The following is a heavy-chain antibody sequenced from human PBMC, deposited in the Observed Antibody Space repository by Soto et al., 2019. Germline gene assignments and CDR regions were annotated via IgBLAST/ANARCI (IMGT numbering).Heavy chain of an antibody. CDR3: WKERGFTATFDY. Sequence: QVQLVQSGAEVKKPGASVKVSCKASGYAFSRYAINWIRQAPGQGLEWLGWINAGSGGTKYSQNFQGRVTITRDTAAGTVYLDLSSLRSDDNAVYYCWKERGFTATFDYWGQGTLVTVSS. CDR2: INAGSGGT. CDR1: GYAFSRYA. V-gene: IGHV1-3*01. J-gene: IGHJ4*02. D-gene: IGHD3-10*01.